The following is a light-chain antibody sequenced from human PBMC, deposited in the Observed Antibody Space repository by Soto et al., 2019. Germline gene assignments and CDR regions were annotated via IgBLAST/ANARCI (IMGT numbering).Light chain of an antibody. CDR1: QSVSSW. CDR2: DAS. Sequence: EIQISQSPSTLSASPGDRATLSCRASQSVSSWLAWYQQKPGKAPKLLIYDASSLESGVPSRFSGSGSGTEFTLTISSLQPEDFATYYCQQYNSSPCTFGQGTKVDIK. CDR3: QQYNSSPCT. J-gene: IGKJ1*01. V-gene: IGKV1-5*01.